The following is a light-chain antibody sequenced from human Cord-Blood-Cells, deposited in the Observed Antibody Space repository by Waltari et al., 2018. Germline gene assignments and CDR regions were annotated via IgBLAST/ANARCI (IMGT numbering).Light chain of an antibody. CDR2: QDS. CDR3: QAWDSSVV. V-gene: IGLV3-1*01. CDR1: KLGDKY. J-gene: IGLJ2*01. Sequence: SYELTQPPSVSVSPGQTASITCSGDKLGDKYACWYQQEPGQSPVLVIYQDSKRPSGICERFSGSHSGNTATLTIIGTQAMDEADYYCQAWDSSVVFGGGTKLTVL.